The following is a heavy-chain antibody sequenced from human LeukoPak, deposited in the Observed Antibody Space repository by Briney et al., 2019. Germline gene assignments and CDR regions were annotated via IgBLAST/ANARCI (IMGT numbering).Heavy chain of an antibody. J-gene: IGHJ4*02. CDR1: GFTFSNYV. Sequence: GGSLRLSCSAYGFTFSNYVMGWVRQAQGKGMEWVSAISENGGEADYADSVRGRFTISRDNSQNTLYQQMNSLRAEDTAVYYCAKRTGVTELHFDHWGQGTLVTVSS. D-gene: IGHD1-7*01. V-gene: IGHV3-23*01. CDR2: ISENGGEA. CDR3: AKRTGVTELHFDH.